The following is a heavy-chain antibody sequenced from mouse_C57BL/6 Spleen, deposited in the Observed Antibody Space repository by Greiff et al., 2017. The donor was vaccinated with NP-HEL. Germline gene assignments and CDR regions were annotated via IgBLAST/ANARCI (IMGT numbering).Heavy chain of an antibody. J-gene: IGHJ3*01. D-gene: IGHD1-1*01. CDR3: ARDYYGSSPFAY. V-gene: IGHV1-52*01. Sequence: QVQLQQPGAELVRPGSSVKLSCKASGYTFTSYWMHWVKQRPIQGLDWIGNIDPSDSETHYNQKFKDKATLTVDKSSSTAYMQLSSLTSEDAAVYYWARDYYGSSPFAYWGQGPLVTVSA. CDR1: GYTFTSYW. CDR2: IDPSDSET.